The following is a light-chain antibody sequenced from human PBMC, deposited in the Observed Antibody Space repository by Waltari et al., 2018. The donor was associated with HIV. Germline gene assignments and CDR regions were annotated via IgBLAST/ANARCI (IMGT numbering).Light chain of an antibody. J-gene: IGLJ3*02. CDR2: KDS. V-gene: IGLV3-27*01. Sequence: SSELTQPSSVSVSPGQTARITCSGDVLAKTYARWVQQKPGQPPVLVIYKDSERPSGIPERFSGSSSGTTVTLTISGAQVEDEADYYCYSAADNNLRVFGGGTKLTVL. CDR1: VLAKTY. CDR3: YSAADNNLRV.